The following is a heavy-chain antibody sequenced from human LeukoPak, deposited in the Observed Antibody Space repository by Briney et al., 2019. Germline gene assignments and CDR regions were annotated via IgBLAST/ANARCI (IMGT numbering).Heavy chain of an antibody. CDR3: ARYYDILTGYYKGMDD. CDR1: GYTFTSYG. Sequence: ASVTVSCKASGYTFTSYGISWVRQAPGQGLEWMGWISAYNGNTNYAQKLQGRVTMTTDTSTSTAYMELRSLRSDDAAVYYCARYYDILTGYYKGMDDWGQGTTVTVSS. CDR2: ISAYNGNT. V-gene: IGHV1-18*01. D-gene: IGHD3-9*01. J-gene: IGHJ6*02.